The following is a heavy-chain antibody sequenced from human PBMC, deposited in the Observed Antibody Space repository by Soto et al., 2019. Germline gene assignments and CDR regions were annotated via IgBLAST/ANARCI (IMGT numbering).Heavy chain of an antibody. CDR3: ARDHARDSDILSP. Sequence: QVQLVESGGGVVQPGRSLRLSCAASGFTFSNFGMHWVRQAPGKGLEWVAVIRYDGSNKYYADSVKGRFTISRDNSKNTLYLQMNSLRAEDSAVYYCARDHARDSDILSPWGQGTLVTVSS. D-gene: IGHD3-9*01. V-gene: IGHV3-33*01. J-gene: IGHJ4*02. CDR1: GFTFSNFG. CDR2: IRYDGSNK.